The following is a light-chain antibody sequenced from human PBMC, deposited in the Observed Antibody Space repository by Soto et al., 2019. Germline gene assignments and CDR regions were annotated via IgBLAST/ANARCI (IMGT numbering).Light chain of an antibody. V-gene: IGKV1-5*03. CDR3: QQYHDYWT. CDR1: QNIYIW. CDR2: KAS. J-gene: IGKJ1*01. Sequence: DIQMTQSPSTLSASVGDRVTITCRASQNIYIWLAWYQQKPGKAPKLLIYKASSLESGVPSRFSGSGSGTEFTLTISSLQPDDFATYYCQQYHDYWTFGQGTKVDIK.